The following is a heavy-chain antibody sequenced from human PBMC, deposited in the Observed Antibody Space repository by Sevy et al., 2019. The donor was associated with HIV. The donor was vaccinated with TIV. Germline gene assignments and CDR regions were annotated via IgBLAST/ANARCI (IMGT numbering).Heavy chain of an antibody. CDR3: ARAKVRGVKWFDP. CDR1: GFTFSSYE. J-gene: IGHJ5*02. Sequence: GGSLRLSCAASGFTFSSYEMNWVRQAPGKGLEWVSYISSSGSTIYYADSVKGRFTISRDNAKNSLYLQMNSLRAEDTAVDYGARAKVRGVKWFDPWGQGTLVTVSS. V-gene: IGHV3-48*03. D-gene: IGHD3-10*01. CDR2: ISSSGSTI.